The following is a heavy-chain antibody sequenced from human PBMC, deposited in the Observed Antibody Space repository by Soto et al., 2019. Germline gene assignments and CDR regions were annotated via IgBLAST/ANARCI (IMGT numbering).Heavy chain of an antibody. V-gene: IGHV1-3*01. D-gene: IGHD3-22*01. CDR1: GYTFTSYA. Sequence: ASVKVSCKASGYTFTSYAMHWVRQAPGQRLEWMGWINAGNGNTEYSQKFQGRVTITRDTSASTAYMELSSLRSEDTSVYYCARKGDDTSAYYTYFDYWGQGSLVTVSS. CDR2: INAGNGNT. CDR3: ARKGDDTSAYYTYFDY. J-gene: IGHJ4*02.